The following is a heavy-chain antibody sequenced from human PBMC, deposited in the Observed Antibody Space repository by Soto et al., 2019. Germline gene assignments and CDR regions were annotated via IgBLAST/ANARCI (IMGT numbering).Heavy chain of an antibody. D-gene: IGHD3-10*01. J-gene: IGHJ4*02. CDR1: GYTFSIYY. Sequence: QVQLVQSGAEVKKPGASVKVSCKASGYTFSIYYMHWVRQAPGQGLEWMGMINPSGGSASYTQKFQGRVTVTRDTSTNTIYMELTSLRSEDTAVYYCVRSHYYGSGAYTLDDNWGQGTQVIVSS. V-gene: IGHV1-46*03. CDR3: VRSHYYGSGAYTLDDN. CDR2: INPSGGSA.